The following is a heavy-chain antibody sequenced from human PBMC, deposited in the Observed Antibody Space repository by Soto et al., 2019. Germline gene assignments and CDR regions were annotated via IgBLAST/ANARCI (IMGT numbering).Heavy chain of an antibody. Sequence: PGGSLRLSCAASGFTFDDYTMHWVRQAPGKGMECVSVISWEGGYIYYADSVKGRFTISRDNSINYLYLQMNSLRTEDTALYYCAKGEYPRYYYYAMDVWGQGTTVTVSS. J-gene: IGHJ6*02. CDR2: ISWEGGYI. CDR1: GFTFDDYT. V-gene: IGHV3-43*01. CDR3: AKGEYPRYYYYAMDV.